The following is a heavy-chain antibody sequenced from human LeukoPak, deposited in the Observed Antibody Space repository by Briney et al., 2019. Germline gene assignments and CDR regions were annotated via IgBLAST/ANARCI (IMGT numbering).Heavy chain of an antibody. CDR3: ARDTRDVYGVDV. J-gene: IGHJ6*02. V-gene: IGHV4-34*01. CDR2: INHSGGT. Sequence: SETLSLTCAVYGGSFSAYYWNWIRQPPGKGLEWIGEINHSGGTNYNPSLKSRVTISGDTSKNQFSLKMTSVTSADTAVYYCARDTRDVYGVDVWGQGTTVTVSS. CDR1: GGSFSAYY.